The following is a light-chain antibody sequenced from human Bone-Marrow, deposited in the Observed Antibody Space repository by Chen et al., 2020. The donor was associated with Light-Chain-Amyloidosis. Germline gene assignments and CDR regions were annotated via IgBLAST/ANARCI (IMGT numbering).Light chain of an antibody. CDR3: QQYNNWPIT. V-gene: IGKV3-15*01. Sequence: EIVMTQSPATLSVSPGERATLSCRASQSVSSNVAWYQQKPGQAPRLLIYGASTRATGIPARFSGTGSVTEFTLTIRSLQSEDFAVYYCQQYNNWPITFGQGTRLEIK. CDR1: QSVSSN. CDR2: GAS. J-gene: IGKJ5*01.